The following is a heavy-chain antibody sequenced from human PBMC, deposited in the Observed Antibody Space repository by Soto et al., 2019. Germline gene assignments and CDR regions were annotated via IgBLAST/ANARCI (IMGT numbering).Heavy chain of an antibody. CDR2: ISGSGGST. J-gene: IGHJ6*02. CDR3: AKTYCSSTSCHYFYYYYGMDV. CDR1: GFTFSSYA. V-gene: IGHV3-23*01. D-gene: IGHD2-2*01. Sequence: GGSLRLSCAASGFTFSSYAMSWVRQAPGKGLEWVSAISGSGGSTYYADSVKGRFTISRDNSKNTLYLQMNSLRAEDTAVYYCAKTYCSSTSCHYFYYYYGMDVWGQGTTVTVSS.